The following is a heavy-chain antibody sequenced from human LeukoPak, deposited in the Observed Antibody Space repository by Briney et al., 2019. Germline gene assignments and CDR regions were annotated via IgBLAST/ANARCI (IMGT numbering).Heavy chain of an antibody. CDR2: ISSSGSYI. Sequence: NPGGSLRLSCAASGFIFSSYSLNWVRQAPGKGLEWVSSISSSGSYIFYADSVKGRFTISRDNAKNSLYLQMSSLRDEDSAVYYCARDPPFDPWGQGTLVTVSS. CDR3: ARDPPFDP. J-gene: IGHJ5*02. CDR1: GFIFSSYS. V-gene: IGHV3-21*01.